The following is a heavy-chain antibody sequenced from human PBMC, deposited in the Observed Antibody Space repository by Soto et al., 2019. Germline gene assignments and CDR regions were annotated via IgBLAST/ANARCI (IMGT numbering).Heavy chain of an antibody. Sequence: QMQLEESGGGVAQPGRSLRLSCAASGFSFNTYVMHWVRQAPGKGLEWVAGISHDGSSQHYAGSVKGRFTISRDNSRSTLNLEMNSLTDEDAAVYHCATAEESSGHAGTFHHWGQGTLVTVSS. D-gene: IGHD3-22*01. CDR1: GFSFNTYV. CDR2: ISHDGSSQ. V-gene: IGHV3-30-3*01. CDR3: ATAEESSGHAGTFHH. J-gene: IGHJ1*01.